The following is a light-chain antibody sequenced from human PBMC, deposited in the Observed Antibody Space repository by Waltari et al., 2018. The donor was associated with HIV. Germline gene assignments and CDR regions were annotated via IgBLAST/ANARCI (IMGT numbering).Light chain of an antibody. CDR3: ATLDDSLNGPV. CDR2: SNN. V-gene: IGLV1-44*01. CDR1: SSNIGDNA. Sequence: QSVLTQPPSVSGTPGQRVTISCSGSSSNIGDNAVSWYQQFPGTAPKPLIYSNNQRPSGVPDRVSGSKSGTSASLAISGLQSEDEADFYCATLDDSLNGPVFGVGTKVTVL. J-gene: IGLJ2*01.